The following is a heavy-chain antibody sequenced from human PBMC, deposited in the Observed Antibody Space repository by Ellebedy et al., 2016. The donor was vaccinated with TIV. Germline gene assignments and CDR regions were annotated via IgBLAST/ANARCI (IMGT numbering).Heavy chain of an antibody. D-gene: IGHD5-24*01. Sequence: SQTLSLTCAISGDSVSSNSAAWNWIRQSPSRGLEWLGRTYYRSTWHSDYALSMEGRMTINPDTSNNQFSLQLNSVTPEDTAVYYCTDGWAFDFWGQGTTVTVSS. CDR2: TYYRSTWHS. V-gene: IGHV6-1*01. CDR1: GDSVSSNSAA. J-gene: IGHJ6*02. CDR3: TDGWAFDF.